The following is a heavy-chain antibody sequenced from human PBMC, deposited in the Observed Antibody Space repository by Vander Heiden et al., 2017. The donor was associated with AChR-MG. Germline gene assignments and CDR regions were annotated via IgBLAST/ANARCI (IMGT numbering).Heavy chain of an antibody. J-gene: IGHJ4*02. D-gene: IGHD1-1*01. CDR3: AREAGYNWNDQTLNYDY. V-gene: IGHV1-18*01. Sequence: QVQLVQSGAEVKKPGASVKVSCKASGYTFTSYGISWVRQDPGQGLEWMGWISAYNGKTNYAQKLQGRVSMTTDTSTSTAYMELRSLRFDDTAVYYCAREAGYNWNDQTLNYDYWGQGTLVTVSS. CDR1: GYTFTSYG. CDR2: ISAYNGKT.